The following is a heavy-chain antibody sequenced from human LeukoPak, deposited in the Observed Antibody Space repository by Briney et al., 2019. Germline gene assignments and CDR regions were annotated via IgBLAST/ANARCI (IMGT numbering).Heavy chain of an antibody. V-gene: IGHV4-34*01. CDR2: INHSGST. CDR3: ARGHRLGSSWYNY. D-gene: IGHD6-13*01. J-gene: IGHJ4*02. Sequence: SETLSLTCAVYGGSFSGYYWSWIRQPPGKGLEWIGEINHSGSTNYNPSLKSRVTISVDTSKNRFSLKLSSVTAADTAVYYCARGHRLGSSWYNYWGQGTLVTVPS. CDR1: GGSFSGYY.